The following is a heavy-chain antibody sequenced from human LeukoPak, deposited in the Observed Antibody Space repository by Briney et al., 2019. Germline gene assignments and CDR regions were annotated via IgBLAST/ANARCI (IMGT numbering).Heavy chain of an antibody. D-gene: IGHD1-7*01. Sequence: GGSLRLSCAASGFTFSSHWMHWVRQAPGKGLVWVSRINTGESSTNYADSVKGRFTISRDNAKNTLYLQMNGLRAEDTAGYYCPRVRITGNTGGASDFWGHGKIVTVSP. V-gene: IGHV3-74*01. CDR2: INTGESST. CDR3: PRVRITGNTGGASDF. J-gene: IGHJ3*01. CDR1: GFTFSSHW.